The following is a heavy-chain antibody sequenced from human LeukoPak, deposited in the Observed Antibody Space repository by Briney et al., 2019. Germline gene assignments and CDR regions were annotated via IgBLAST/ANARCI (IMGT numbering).Heavy chain of an antibody. Sequence: PGGSLRLSCAASGFTVSIYAMTCDRPAPGKGRGWVSTVSGSAGRTDYADSVKGRFTITRDKLKNTLYLQMNGLRAEDTAVYYCAKNRGHCVDGVCHNYYYMDVWGRGTTVTVSS. CDR2: VSGSAGRT. CDR1: GFTVSIYA. D-gene: IGHD2-8*02. CDR3: AKNRGHCVDGVCHNYYYMDV. V-gene: IGHV3-23*01. J-gene: IGHJ6*03.